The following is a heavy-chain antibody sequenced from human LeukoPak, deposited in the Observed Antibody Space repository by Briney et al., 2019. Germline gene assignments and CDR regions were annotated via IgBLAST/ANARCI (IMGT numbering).Heavy chain of an antibody. CDR1: GYTLTELS. V-gene: IGHV1-24*01. J-gene: IGHJ3*02. D-gene: IGHD5-24*01. CDR2: FDPEDGET. Sequence: GASVKVSCKVSGYTLTELSMHWVRQAPGKGLEWMGGFDPEDGETIYAQKFQGRVTMTEDTSTDTAYMELSSLRSEDTAVYYCARSGGAELTPAWRWLQLHAFDIWGQGTMVTVSS. CDR3: ARSGGAELTPAWRWLQLHAFDI.